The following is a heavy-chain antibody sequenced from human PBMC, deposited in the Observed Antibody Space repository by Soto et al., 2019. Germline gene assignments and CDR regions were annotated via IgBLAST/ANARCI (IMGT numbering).Heavy chain of an antibody. CDR3: ARDLIVVPAAMPGTSYYYGMDV. D-gene: IGHD2-2*01. CDR2: IYYSGST. J-gene: IGHJ6*02. Sequence: QVQLQESGPGLVKPSETLSLTCTVSGGSISSYYWSWIRQPPGKGLEWIGYIYYSGSTNYNPSLKSRVTISVDTSKNQFSLTLSSVTAADTAVYYCARDLIVVPAAMPGTSYYYGMDVWGQGTTVTVSS. CDR1: GGSISSYY. V-gene: IGHV4-59*01.